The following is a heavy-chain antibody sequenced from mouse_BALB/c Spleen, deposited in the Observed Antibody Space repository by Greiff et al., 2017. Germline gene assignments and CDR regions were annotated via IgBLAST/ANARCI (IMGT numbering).Heavy chain of an antibody. Sequence: EVKLVESGGGLVKPGGSLKLSCAASGFTFSSYAMSWVRQTPEKRLEWVASISSGGSTYYPDSVKGRFTISRDNARNILYLQMSSLRSEDTAMYYCASTMITTFAYWGQGTLVTVSA. V-gene: IGHV5-6-5*01. CDR1: GFTFSSYA. CDR3: ASTMITTFAY. J-gene: IGHJ3*01. CDR2: ISSGGST. D-gene: IGHD2-4*01.